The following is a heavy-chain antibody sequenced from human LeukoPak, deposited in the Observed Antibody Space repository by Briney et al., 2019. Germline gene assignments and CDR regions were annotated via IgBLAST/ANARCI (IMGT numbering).Heavy chain of an antibody. CDR1: GFTFDDYP. CDR2: ISGRGANT. V-gene: IGHV3-23*01. Sequence: GGSLRLSCTASGFTFDDYPMSWVRQAPGKGLEWVSAISGRGANTYYADSVKGRFTISRDNSKNTLYMQMNSLRAEDTAVYYCAKAVVIVPTATPFDYWGQGTLVTVSS. J-gene: IGHJ4*02. CDR3: AKAVVIVPTATPFDY. D-gene: IGHD2-2*01.